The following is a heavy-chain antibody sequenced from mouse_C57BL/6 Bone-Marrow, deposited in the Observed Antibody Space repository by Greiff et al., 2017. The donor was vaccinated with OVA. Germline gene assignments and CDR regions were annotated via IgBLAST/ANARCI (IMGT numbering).Heavy chain of an antibody. CDR1: GYTFTSYD. CDR2: IYPRAGST. D-gene: IGHD2-4*01. Sequence: QVQLQQSGPELVKPGASVKLSCKASGYTFTSYDINWVKQRPGQGLEWIGWIYPRAGSTKYNEKFKGKATLTVDTSSSTAYMELHSLTSEDSAVYFCARWVYYDPWFAYWGQGTLVTVSA. CDR3: ARWVYYDPWFAY. V-gene: IGHV1-85*01. J-gene: IGHJ3*01.